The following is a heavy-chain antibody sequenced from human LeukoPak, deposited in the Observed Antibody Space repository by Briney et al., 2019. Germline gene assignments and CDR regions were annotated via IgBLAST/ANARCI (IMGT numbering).Heavy chain of an antibody. V-gene: IGHV4-31*03. Sequence: SETLSLTCTVSGGSISSSDYYWGWIRQPPGKGLEWIGYIYHSGSTYYNPSLKSRVTISVDRSKNQFSLKLSSVTDADTAVYYCARVPLHFDILTGYHNQAYGMDVWGQGTTVTVSS. CDR3: ARVPLHFDILTGYHNQAYGMDV. D-gene: IGHD3-9*01. CDR2: IYHSGST. J-gene: IGHJ6*02. CDR1: GGSISSSDYY.